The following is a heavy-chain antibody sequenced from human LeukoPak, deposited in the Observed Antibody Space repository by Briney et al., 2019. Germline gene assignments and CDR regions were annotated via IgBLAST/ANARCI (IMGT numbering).Heavy chain of an antibody. Sequence: SETLSLTCTVSGGSISSYYWSWIRQPPGKGLEWIGYIYYSGNTNYNPSLKSRVTISVDTSKNQFSLKLSSVTAADTAVYYCARPSWSEGGMDVWGQGTTVTVSS. J-gene: IGHJ6*02. CDR3: ARPSWSEGGMDV. CDR2: IYYSGNT. V-gene: IGHV4-59*08. CDR1: GGSISSYY.